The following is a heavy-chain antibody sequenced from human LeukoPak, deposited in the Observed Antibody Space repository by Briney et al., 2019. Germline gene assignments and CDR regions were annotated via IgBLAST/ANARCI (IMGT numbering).Heavy chain of an antibody. CDR2: ISSDGTYT. CDR3: AKDGGLWVSAHWGDS. V-gene: IGHV3-74*01. J-gene: IGHJ4*02. D-gene: IGHD7-27*01. CDR1: GFTFSSHL. Sequence: GGSLRLSCAASGFTFSSHLMHWVRQAPGKGLVWVSRISSDGTYTNYADSVRGRFTISRDNAKNTLYLQMNSLRAEDTAVYYCAKDGGLWVSAHWGDSWGRGTLVTVSS.